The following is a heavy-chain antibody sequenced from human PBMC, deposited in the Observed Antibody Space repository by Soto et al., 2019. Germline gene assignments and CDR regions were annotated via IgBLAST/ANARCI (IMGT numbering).Heavy chain of an antibody. V-gene: IGHV3-33*01. Sequence: QVQLVESGGGVVQPGRSLRLSCAASVFTFSSYGMHWVRQAPGKGLEWVAVIWYDGSNKYYADSVKGRFTISRDNSKNTLYLQMNSLRAEDTAVYYCARDWDYGDQSVDYWGQGTLVPVSS. CDR3: ARDWDYGDQSVDY. CDR2: IWYDGSNK. J-gene: IGHJ4*02. D-gene: IGHD4-17*01. CDR1: VFTFSSYG.